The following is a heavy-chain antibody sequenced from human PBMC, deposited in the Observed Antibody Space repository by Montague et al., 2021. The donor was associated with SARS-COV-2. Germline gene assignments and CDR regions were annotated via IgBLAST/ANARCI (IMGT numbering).Heavy chain of an antibody. CDR1: GSTLSNSA. CDR2: SSGSDGGT. J-gene: IGHJ6*02. D-gene: IGHD3-10*01. CDR3: AKDSYYYGLGYGMDV. Sequence: SLRLSCAASGSTLSNSAMNWVRQAPGKGLEWVSGSSGSDGGTHYADSVKGRFTISRDNSKNVLYLQMNSLRAEDTALYYCAKDSYYYGLGYGMDVWGQGTTVTVSS. V-gene: IGHV3-23*01.